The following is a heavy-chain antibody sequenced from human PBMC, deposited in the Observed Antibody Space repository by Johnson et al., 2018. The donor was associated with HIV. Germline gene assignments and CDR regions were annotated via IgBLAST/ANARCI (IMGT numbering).Heavy chain of an antibody. D-gene: IGHD6-6*01. J-gene: IGHJ3*01. V-gene: IGHV3-74*01. CDR2: INSDGGTT. CDR3: AKVSSSSTWAHDPFDV. Sequence: VQLVESGGGLVQPGGSLRLSCAASGFTFSSYWLYWVRQAPGTGLVYVSRINSDGGTTNYADSVKGRFPLSRDNAKNTRYLEMNSLRAEDTAMYYCAKVSSSSTWAHDPFDVWGQGTMVTVSS. CDR1: GFTFSSYW.